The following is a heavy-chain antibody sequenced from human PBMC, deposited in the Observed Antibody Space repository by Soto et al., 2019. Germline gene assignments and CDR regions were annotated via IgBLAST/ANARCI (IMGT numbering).Heavy chain of an antibody. J-gene: IGHJ4*02. D-gene: IGHD2-2*02. V-gene: IGHV4-39*01. CDR3: ARHLGPIPTFDY. CDR2: IYYSGST. CDR1: GGSISSGSYY. Sequence: SETLSLTCTVSGGSISSGSYYWGWIRQPPGKGLEWIGSIYYSGSTYYNPSLKSRVTMSVDASKSQFSLKLNSVTAADTAVYYCARHLGPIPTFDYWGQGTLVTVS.